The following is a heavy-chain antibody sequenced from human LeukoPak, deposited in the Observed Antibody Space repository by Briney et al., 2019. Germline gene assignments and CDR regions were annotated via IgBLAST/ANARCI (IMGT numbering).Heavy chain of an antibody. CDR3: ARPTNYYDSSGYYHGTVDY. Sequence: GESLKISCKGSGYSFTSYWIGWVRQMPGKGLEWMGIIYPGDSDTRYSPSFQGQVTISADKSISTAYLQWSSLKASDTAMYYCARPTNYYDSSGYYHGTVDYWGQGTLVTVSS. D-gene: IGHD3-22*01. V-gene: IGHV5-51*01. CDR2: IYPGDSDT. CDR1: GYSFTSYW. J-gene: IGHJ4*02.